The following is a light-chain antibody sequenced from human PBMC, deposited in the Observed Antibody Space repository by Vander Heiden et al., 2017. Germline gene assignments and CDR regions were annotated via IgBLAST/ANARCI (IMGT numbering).Light chain of an antibody. CDR2: WAS. CDR3: QQYYSTPQT. J-gene: IGKJ1*01. CDR1: QSVLNSSNTKNY. V-gene: IGKV4-1*01. Sequence: DIVMTQSPDSLAVSLGERATIYCTSSQSVLNSSNTKNYLAWYQQKPGQPPKLLLYWASTRESGVPDRFSGSGSGTDFTLTISSLQAEDVAVYYCQQYYSTPQTFGQGTKVEIK.